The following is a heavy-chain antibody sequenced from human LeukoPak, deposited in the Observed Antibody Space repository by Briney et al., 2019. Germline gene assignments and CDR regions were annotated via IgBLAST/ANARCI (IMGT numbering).Heavy chain of an antibody. CDR3: AKGLYYDRERGEFDY. J-gene: IGHJ4*02. D-gene: IGHD3-22*01. V-gene: IGHV3-7*03. CDR1: GLTFSSYW. CDR2: IKQDGSEK. Sequence: LPGGPLRLSCAASGLTFSSYWMSWVRQAPGKGLEWVANIKQDGSEKYYVDSVKGRFTISRDNAKNSLYLQMNSLRAEDTALYYCAKGLYYDRERGEFDYWGQGTLVTVSS.